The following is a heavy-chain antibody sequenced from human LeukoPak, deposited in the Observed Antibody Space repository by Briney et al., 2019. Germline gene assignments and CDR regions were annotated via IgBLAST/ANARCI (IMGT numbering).Heavy chain of an antibody. J-gene: IGHJ4*02. CDR2: IGTRSNPI. V-gene: IGHV3-11*01. CDR1: GLIFNDFY. CDR3: AREARGSGRDFDY. Sequence: PGGSLRLSCAASGLIFNDFYTSWLRQAPGMGLEWISYIGTRSNPIYYAVSVKGRFTISRDDAKNSLYLQMNSLRDEDTAVYFCAREARGSGRDFDYWGQGILVTVPS. D-gene: IGHD1-26*01.